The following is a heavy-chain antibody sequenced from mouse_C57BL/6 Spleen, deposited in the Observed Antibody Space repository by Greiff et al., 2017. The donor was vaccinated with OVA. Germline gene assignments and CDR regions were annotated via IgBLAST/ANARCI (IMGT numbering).Heavy chain of an antibody. V-gene: IGHV5-4*01. Sequence: EVMLVESGGGLVKPGGSLKLSCAASGFTFSSYAMSWVRQTPEKRLEWVATISDGGSYTYYPDNVKGRFTISRDNATNNPYLQLSHLKSEDTAVYYCARERESYHPYFDYWGQGTTLTVSA. CDR3: ARERESYHPYFDY. CDR2: ISDGGSYT. J-gene: IGHJ2*01. CDR1: GFTFSSYA. D-gene: IGHD6-2*01.